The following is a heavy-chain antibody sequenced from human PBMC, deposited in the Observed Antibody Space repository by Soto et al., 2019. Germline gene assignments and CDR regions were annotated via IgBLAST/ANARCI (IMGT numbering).Heavy chain of an antibody. CDR2: ISSSGTSI. CDR1: GFTFSSHE. D-gene: IGHD6-13*01. J-gene: IGHJ3*02. V-gene: IGHV3-48*03. CDR3: GRYSSTWYVAFDI. Sequence: EVHLVESGGDLVQPGGSLRLSCAASGFTFSSHEMGWVRQAPGKGLEWVSYISSSGTSIYYTASVKGRFTSSRDNARNSLYLQMNSLRVEDTAVYYCGRYSSTWYVAFDIWGQGTMVTVSS.